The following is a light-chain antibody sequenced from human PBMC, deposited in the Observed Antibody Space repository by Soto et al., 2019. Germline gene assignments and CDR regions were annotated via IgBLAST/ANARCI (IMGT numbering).Light chain of an antibody. CDR1: QSVSSSD. CDR2: GAS. J-gene: IGKJ4*01. CDR3: QQYGSSPQGLA. V-gene: IGKV3-20*01. Sequence: EIVLTQSPGTLSLSPGERAALSCRASQSVSSSDLAWYQQKPGQAPRLLIYGASSRATGIPDRFSGSGSGTDFTVTISRLEPEDFAVYYCQQYGSSPQGLAFGGGTKVEIK.